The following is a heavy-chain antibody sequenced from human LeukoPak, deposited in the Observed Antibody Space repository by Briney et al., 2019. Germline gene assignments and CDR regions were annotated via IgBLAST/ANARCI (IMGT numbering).Heavy chain of an antibody. CDR2: INHSGST. CDR3: ARVVVAPSYRYYYYGMDV. CDR1: GGSFSGYY. D-gene: IGHD2-2*01. V-gene: IGHV4-34*01. Sequence: SETLSLTCAVYGGSFSGYYWSWIRQPPGKGLEWIGEINHSGSTNYNPSLKSRVTISVDTSKNQFSLKLSSVTAADMAVYYCARVVVAPSYRYYYYGMDVWGQGTTVTVSS. J-gene: IGHJ6*02.